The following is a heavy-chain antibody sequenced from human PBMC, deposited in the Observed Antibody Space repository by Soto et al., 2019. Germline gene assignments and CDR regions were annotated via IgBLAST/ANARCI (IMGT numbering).Heavy chain of an antibody. CDR3: GREYCYGMDV. V-gene: IGHV3-11*05. CDR2: ITGSSDYT. J-gene: IGHJ6*02. Sequence: QVQLVESGGGLVRPGGSLRLSCAASGFTFSDYYMTWIRQAPGKGLEWVSYITGSSDYTNYADSVKGRFTISRDNVKNSLYLQVDSLRAEDSAVYYCGREYCYGMDVWGQGTTVTVSS. CDR1: GFTFSDYY.